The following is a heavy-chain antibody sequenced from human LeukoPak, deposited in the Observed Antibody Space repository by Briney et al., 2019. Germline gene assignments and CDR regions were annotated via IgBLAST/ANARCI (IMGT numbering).Heavy chain of an antibody. CDR1: GFTFSSYA. CDR3: AGSGEFLGELSLWSPKLDY. V-gene: IGHV3-23*01. Sequence: QPGGSLRLSCAASGFTFSSYAMSWVRQAPGKGLEWVSAISGSGGSTYYADSVKGRFTISRDNSKNTLYLQMNSLRAEDTAVYYCAGSGEFLGELSLWSPKLDYWGQGTLVTVSS. CDR2: ISGSGGST. D-gene: IGHD3-16*02. J-gene: IGHJ4*02.